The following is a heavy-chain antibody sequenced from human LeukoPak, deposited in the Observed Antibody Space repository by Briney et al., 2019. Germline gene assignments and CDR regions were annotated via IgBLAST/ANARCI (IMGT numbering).Heavy chain of an antibody. CDR2: IKKTGSET. Sequence: GGSLRLSCAASGFTFTTYWMSWIRQAPGKGLEWVAYIKKTGSETYYVDSVKGRFTITRDNTRNSLFLQMYSLRAEDTAVYFCVREDGYCSGGNCYSYFDSWGQGTLVTVSS. V-gene: IGHV3-7*01. J-gene: IGHJ4*02. CDR1: GFTFTTYW. CDR3: VREDGYCSGGNCYSYFDS. D-gene: IGHD2-15*01.